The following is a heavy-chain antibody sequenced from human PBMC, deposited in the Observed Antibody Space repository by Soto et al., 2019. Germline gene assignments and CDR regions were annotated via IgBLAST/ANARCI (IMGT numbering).Heavy chain of an antibody. CDR3: ARSSDDSSGYYHEGDYYYGMDV. J-gene: IGHJ6*02. CDR1: GYTFTSYG. CDR2: INPNSGGT. Sequence: ASVKVSCKASGYTFTSYGISWVRQAPGQGLEWMGWINPNSGGTNYAQKFQGWVTMTRDTSISTAYMELSRLRSDDTAVYYCARSSDDSSGYYHEGDYYYGMDVWAQGTTVTVSS. D-gene: IGHD3-22*01. V-gene: IGHV1-2*04.